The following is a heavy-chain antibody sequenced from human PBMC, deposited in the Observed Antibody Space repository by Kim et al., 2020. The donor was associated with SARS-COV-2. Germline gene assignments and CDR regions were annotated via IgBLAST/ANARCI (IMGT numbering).Heavy chain of an antibody. V-gene: IGHV4-39*01. CDR2: IYYSGST. Sequence: SETLSLTCTVSGGSISSSSYYWGWIRQPPGKGLEWIGSIYYSGSTYYNPSLKSRVTISVDTSKNQFSLKLSSVTAADTAVYYCARRTKYGDYRKVPIDYWGQGTLVTVSS. CDR1: GGSISSSSYY. D-gene: IGHD4-17*01. CDR3: ARRTKYGDYRKVPIDY. J-gene: IGHJ4*02.